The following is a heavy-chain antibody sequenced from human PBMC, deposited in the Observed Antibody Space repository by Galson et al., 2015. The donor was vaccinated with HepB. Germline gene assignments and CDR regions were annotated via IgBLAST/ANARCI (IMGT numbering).Heavy chain of an antibody. CDR3: ARWGGETLDY. D-gene: IGHD3-16*01. Sequence: LRLSCAASGFTFSSYWMTWVRQAPGKGLEWVANIKQDGSEKFYVDSVKGRFTISRDNAENSLYLQMNSLRAEDTAVYSCARWGGETLDYWGQGTLVTVSS. CDR2: IKQDGSEK. CDR1: GFTFSSYW. V-gene: IGHV3-7*01. J-gene: IGHJ4*02.